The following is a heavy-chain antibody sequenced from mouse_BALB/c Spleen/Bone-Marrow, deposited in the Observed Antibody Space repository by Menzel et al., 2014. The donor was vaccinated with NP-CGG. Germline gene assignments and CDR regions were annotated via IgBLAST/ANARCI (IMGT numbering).Heavy chain of an antibody. J-gene: IGHJ4*01. D-gene: IGHD3-1*01. Sequence: VQLQQSGAELVRPGVSVKISCKGSGYTFTDYAMHWVKQSHAKSLEWIGVISPYYVDGGYNQKFKGKATMTIDKSSSTAYMELARLTSEDSAIYYCARGGSSGPYYYAMDYWGQGTSVTVSS. CDR3: ARGGSSGPYYYAMDY. V-gene: IGHV1S137*01. CDR1: GYTFTDYA. CDR2: ISPYYVDG.